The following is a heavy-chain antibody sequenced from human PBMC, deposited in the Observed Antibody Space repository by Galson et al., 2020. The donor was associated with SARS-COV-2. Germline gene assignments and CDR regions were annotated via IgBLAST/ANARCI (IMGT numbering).Heavy chain of an antibody. Sequence: GESLKISCAASGFTFSSYSMNWVRQAPGKGLEWVSSISSSSSYIYYADSVTGRFTISRDNAKNSLYLQMNSLRAEDTAVYYCARGRHYYDSSGPLDYWGQGTLVTVSS. CDR1: GFTFSSYS. CDR3: ARGRHYYDSSGPLDY. D-gene: IGHD3-22*01. V-gene: IGHV3-21*01. CDR2: ISSSSSYI. J-gene: IGHJ4*02.